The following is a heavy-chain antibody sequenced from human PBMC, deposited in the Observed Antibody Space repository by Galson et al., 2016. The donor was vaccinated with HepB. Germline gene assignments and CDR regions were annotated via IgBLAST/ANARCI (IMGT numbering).Heavy chain of an antibody. V-gene: IGHV3-23*01. CDR3: AKDRYDSSGARYDY. CDR2: ISESGGTT. Sequence: SLRLSCAASGFTFSNYAMSWVRQAPGKGLEWVSGISESGGTTYDTDSLKGRFTISRDNSRSMLFRQMTSMRAEDTAVYYCAKDRYDSSGARYDYWGQGTLVTVSS. CDR1: GFTFSNYA. J-gene: IGHJ4*02. D-gene: IGHD3-22*01.